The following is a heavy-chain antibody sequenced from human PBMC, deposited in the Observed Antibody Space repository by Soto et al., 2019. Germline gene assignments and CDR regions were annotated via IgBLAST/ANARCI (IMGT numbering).Heavy chain of an antibody. V-gene: IGHV1-2*02. D-gene: IGHD6-25*01. J-gene: IGHJ5*02. Sequence: QVQLVQSGAEVKKPGASVKVSCKASGYTFTDYHIHWVRQAPGQGLEFMGWINTNNGGAGSAQQFQGRVTVTRDTSITTVYMELINLRSDDTAVYYCAREVGSDTLQPSYTWFGTWGQGTLITVSS. CDR1: GYTFTDYH. CDR2: INTNNGGA. CDR3: AREVGSDTLQPSYTWFGT.